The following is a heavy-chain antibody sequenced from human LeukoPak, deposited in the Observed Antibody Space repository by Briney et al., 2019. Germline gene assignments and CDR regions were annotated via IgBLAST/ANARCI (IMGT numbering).Heavy chain of an antibody. CDR2: TRNKANSYTT. D-gene: IGHD2-15*01. J-gene: IGHJ6*03. Sequence: PGCSLTLSRAASGFTFSDHYMDWVRQAPGKGLEWVGRTRNKANSYTTEYAASVKGRFTISRDDSKNSLYLQMNSLKTEDTAVYYCARGEVGGGCYDACYMDVWGKGTTVSVSS. CDR1: GFTFSDHY. CDR3: ARGEVGGGCYDACYMDV. V-gene: IGHV3-72*01.